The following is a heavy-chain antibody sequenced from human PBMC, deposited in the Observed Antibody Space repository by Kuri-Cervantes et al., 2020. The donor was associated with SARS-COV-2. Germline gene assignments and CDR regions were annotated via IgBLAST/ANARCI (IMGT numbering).Heavy chain of an antibody. CDR1: GFSLRTSGMC. CDR2: IDWDDDK. V-gene: IGHV2-70*11. Sequence: SGPTLVKPTQTLTLTCTFSGFSLRTSGMCVAWIRQPPGKALEWLARIDWDDDKYYKTSLNTRLSISKDTSKDQVVLTMTNMDPVDTATYYCVRIRAATVIADYWGQGTLVTVSS. D-gene: IGHD4-11*01. CDR3: VRIRAATVIADY. J-gene: IGHJ4*02.